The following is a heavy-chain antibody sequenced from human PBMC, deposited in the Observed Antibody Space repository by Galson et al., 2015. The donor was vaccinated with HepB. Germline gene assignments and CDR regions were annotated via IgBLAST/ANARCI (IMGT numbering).Heavy chain of an antibody. V-gene: IGHV3-23*05. J-gene: IGHJ4*02. D-gene: IGHD2-2*03. CDR2: LHNDGVTT. CDR1: GFTLSTFA. CDR3: AKFRGMDIGEYHFDH. Sequence: SLGLSCAASGFTLSTFAMGWVRQAPGKGLEWVLTLHNDGVTTHIAGSVRGRFTISRDNSKNTLFLQMNSLGVEDTALYYCAKFRGMDIGEYHFDHWGQGTLVTVSS.